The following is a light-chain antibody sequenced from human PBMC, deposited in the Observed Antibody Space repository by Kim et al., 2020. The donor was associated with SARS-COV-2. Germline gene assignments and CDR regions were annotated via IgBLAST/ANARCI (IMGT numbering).Light chain of an antibody. CDR1: QSVSSSY. Sequence: LSPGERATLSCRASQSVSSSYLAWYQQKPGQAPRLLIYGASSRATGIPDRFSGSGSGTDFTLTISRLEPEDFAVYYCQQYGSSLITFGQGTRLE. V-gene: IGKV3-20*01. J-gene: IGKJ5*01. CDR2: GAS. CDR3: QQYGSSLIT.